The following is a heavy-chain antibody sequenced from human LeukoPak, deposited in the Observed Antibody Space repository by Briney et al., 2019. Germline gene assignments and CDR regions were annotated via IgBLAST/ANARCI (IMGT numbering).Heavy chain of an antibody. CDR1: GYTFTSYG. V-gene: IGHV1-18*01. D-gene: IGHD3-22*01. J-gene: IGHJ4*02. CDR3: ARDSVPYYNDISGFDY. CDR2: ISAYNGNT. Sequence: ASVKVSCKASGYTFTSYGISWVRQAPGQGLEWMGWISAYNGNTNYAQKLQGRVTMTTDTSTSTAYMELRSLRSDDTAVYYCARDSVPYYNDISGFDYWGQGTLVTVSS.